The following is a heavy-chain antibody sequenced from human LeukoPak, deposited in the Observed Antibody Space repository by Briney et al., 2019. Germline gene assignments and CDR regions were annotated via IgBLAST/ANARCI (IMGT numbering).Heavy chain of an antibody. CDR3: ASGTTYYYYYGMDV. D-gene: IGHD1-1*01. CDR2: INHSGST. CDR1: GGSFSGYH. J-gene: IGHJ6*02. Sequence: SETLSLTCAVYGGSFSGYHWSWIRQPPGKGLEWIGEINHSGSTNYNPSLKSRVTISVDTSKNQFSLKLSSVTAADTAVYYCASGTTYYYYYGMDVWGQGTTVTVSS. V-gene: IGHV4-34*01.